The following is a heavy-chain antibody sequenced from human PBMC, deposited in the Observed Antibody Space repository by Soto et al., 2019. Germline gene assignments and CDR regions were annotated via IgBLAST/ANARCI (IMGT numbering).Heavy chain of an antibody. CDR3: AKERGMITMVRGVISPFRY. CDR1: GFTFSSYG. CDR2: ISYDGSKK. J-gene: IGHJ4*02. Sequence: QVQLVESGGGVVQPGRSLRLSCAASGFTFSSYGMHWVRQAPGKGLEWVAVISYDGSKKYYADSVKGRFTISRDNSKNPLYLQMNSLGAEDTAVYYCAKERGMITMVRGVISPFRYWGQGTLVTVSS. D-gene: IGHD3-10*01. V-gene: IGHV3-30*18.